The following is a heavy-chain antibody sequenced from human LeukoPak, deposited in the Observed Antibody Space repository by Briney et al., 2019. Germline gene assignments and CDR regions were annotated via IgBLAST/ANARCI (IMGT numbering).Heavy chain of an antibody. V-gene: IGHV1-69*04. CDR1: GGTFSSYA. J-gene: IGHJ4*02. D-gene: IGHD1-26*01. CDR3: ARTNWDSGSYFWS. Sequence: ASVKVSCKASGGTFSSYAISWVRQAPGQGLEWMGRIIPILGIANYAQKFQGRVTITADKSTSTAYMELSSLRSEDTAVYYCARTNWDSGSYFWSWGQGTLVTVSS. CDR2: IIPILGIA.